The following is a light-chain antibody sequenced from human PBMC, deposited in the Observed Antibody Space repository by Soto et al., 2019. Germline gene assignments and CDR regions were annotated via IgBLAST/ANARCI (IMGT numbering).Light chain of an antibody. CDR2: DGT. CDR1: SSDVGGYSS. J-gene: IGLJ2*01. V-gene: IGLV2-14*03. CDR3: SSYTSSITLV. Sequence: QSALTQPASVSGSPGQSITISCTGTSSDVGGYSSVSWYQHHPGKAPKLMIYDGTHRPSGVSNRFSGSKSGNTASLTISGLQAEDEADYYCSSYTSSITLVFGGGTKLTVL.